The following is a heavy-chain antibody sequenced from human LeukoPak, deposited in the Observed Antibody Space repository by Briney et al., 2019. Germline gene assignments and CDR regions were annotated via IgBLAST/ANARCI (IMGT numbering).Heavy chain of an antibody. V-gene: IGHV3-23*01. CDR1: RFTFHPYA. D-gene: IGHD2-21*02. J-gene: IGHJ1*01. Sequence: GWSLPLSCPACRFTFHPYAIAWVRQTPARGLAGISSISGRGGGTYYAHSVKCRFTISRDNANNTLYLQMNGLTAADTAFYDCAKVRGVGTHIWLLPWDLWGQGTLVTVSS. CDR2: ISGRGGGT. CDR3: AKVRGVGTHIWLLPWDL.